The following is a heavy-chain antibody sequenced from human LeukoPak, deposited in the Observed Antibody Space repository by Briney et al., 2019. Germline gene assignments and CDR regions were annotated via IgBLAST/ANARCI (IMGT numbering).Heavy chain of an antibody. J-gene: IGHJ6*03. V-gene: IGHV1-18*01. D-gene: IGHD3-10*01. CDR3: ARDYDYYGSGSYGLRYYYYMDV. CDR1: GYTFTSYG. Sequence: ASVKVSCKASGYTFTSYGISWVRQAPGQGLEWMGWISTYNGNTNYAQKLQGRVTMTTDTSTSTAYIELRSLRSDDTAVYYCARDYDYYGSGSYGLRYYYYMDVWGKGTTVTISS. CDR2: ISTYNGNT.